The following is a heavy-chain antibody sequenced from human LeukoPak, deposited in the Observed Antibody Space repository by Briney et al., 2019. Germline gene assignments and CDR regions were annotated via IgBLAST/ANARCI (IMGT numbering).Heavy chain of an antibody. V-gene: IGHV3-23*01. CDR1: GFTFSSYA. D-gene: IGHD1-14*01. Sequence: GGSLRLSCAASGFTFSSYAMSRVRQAPGKGLEWVSAISGSGGSTYYADSVKGRFTISRDNSKNTLYLQMNSLRVEDTAVYYCVKAPTQFTTSAFFDYWGQGTPVTVSS. CDR3: VKAPTQFTTSAFFDY. J-gene: IGHJ4*02. CDR2: ISGSGGST.